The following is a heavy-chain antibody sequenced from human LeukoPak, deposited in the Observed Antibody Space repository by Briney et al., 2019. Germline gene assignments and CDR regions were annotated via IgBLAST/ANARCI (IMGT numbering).Heavy chain of an antibody. V-gene: IGHV4-4*09. CDR3: AREEIAGTLDY. J-gene: IGHJ4*02. CDR1: GGSISSYY. D-gene: IGHD6-13*01. CDR2: IYTSGST. Sequence: SETLSLTCTVSGGSISSYYWSWIRQPPGKGLEWIGYIYTSGSTNYNPSLKSRVTISVDTSKNQFSLKLSSVTAADTAVYYCAREEIAGTLDYWGQGTLVTVSS.